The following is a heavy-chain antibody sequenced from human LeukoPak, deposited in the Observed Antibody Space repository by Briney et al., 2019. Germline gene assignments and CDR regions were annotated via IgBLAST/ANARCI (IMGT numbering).Heavy chain of an antibody. D-gene: IGHD1-26*01. CDR2: INPSGSST. Sequence: ASVKVSCKASGYAFARHYMHWVRQAPGQGLEWMGLINPSGSSTIYAQKFQGRVTMTRDMSTSTDYMELSSLRSEDTAVYYCARDNSVGDYAWWFDPWGQGTLVTVSS. V-gene: IGHV1-46*01. CDR3: ARDNSVGDYAWWFDP. J-gene: IGHJ5*02. CDR1: GYAFARHY.